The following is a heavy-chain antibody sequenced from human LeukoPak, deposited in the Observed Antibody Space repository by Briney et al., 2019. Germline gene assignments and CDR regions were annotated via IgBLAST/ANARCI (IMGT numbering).Heavy chain of an antibody. V-gene: IGHV4-61*01. CDR3: ARDSNRSGKSFDY. Sequence: SETLSLTCTVSGGSVSSGSYYWSWIRQPPGKGLEWIGYIYHSGSTNYNPSLQSRVTISVDTSKNQFSLNLNSVTAADTAVYYCARDSNRSGKSFDYWGQGTLVTVSS. CDR2: IYHSGST. CDR1: GGSVSSGSYY. D-gene: IGHD3-10*01. J-gene: IGHJ4*02.